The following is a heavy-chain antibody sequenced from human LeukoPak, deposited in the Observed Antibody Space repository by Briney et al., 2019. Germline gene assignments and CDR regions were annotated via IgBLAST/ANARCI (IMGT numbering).Heavy chain of an antibody. D-gene: IGHD3-3*02. CDR1: GFSFSTNP. CDR2: ISPDKT. CDR3: VKEHVDRAFTRSFEI. Sequence: EGSLRLSCAASGFSFSTNPMSWVRQAPGKGLEWVSAISPDKTYYADSVKGRLTISRDNYKNTVDLHMNSPRAEDTAIYYCVKEHVDRAFTRSFEIWGQGIVVTVSS. V-gene: IGHV3-23*01. J-gene: IGHJ3*02.